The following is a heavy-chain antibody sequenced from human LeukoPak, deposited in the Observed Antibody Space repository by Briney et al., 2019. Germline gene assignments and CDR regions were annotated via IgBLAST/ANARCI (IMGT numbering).Heavy chain of an antibody. CDR1: GFTFRTDA. CDR2: ISSSGYDT. V-gene: IGHV3-23*01. CDR3: AKGGPDYFDY. J-gene: IGHJ4*02. Sequence: GGSLRLSCAASGFTFRTDALSWVCQAPGKGLEWVSTISSSGYDTYYVDSVKGRFTISRDNSKNTLSVQMNSLRVEDTAVYYCAKGGPDYFDYWGQGTLVAVSS.